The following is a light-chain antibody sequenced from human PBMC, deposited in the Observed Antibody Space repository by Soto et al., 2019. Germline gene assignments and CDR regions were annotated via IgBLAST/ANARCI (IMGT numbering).Light chain of an antibody. CDR1: QGISTW. V-gene: IGKV1-12*01. J-gene: IGKJ4*01. Sequence: DIQMTQSPSSVSASVGDRVTITCRAGQGISTWLAWYQQKPGKAPSLLLFGASSLHSGIPSRFSGSGSGTDFTLTISRLQPEDFATYYCQQANSFPLTFGGGTKVEIK. CDR2: GAS. CDR3: QQANSFPLT.